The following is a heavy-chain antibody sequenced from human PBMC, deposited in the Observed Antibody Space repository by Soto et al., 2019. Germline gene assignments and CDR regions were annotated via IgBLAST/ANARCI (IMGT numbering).Heavy chain of an antibody. CDR1: GGSISSSSFY. CDR3: ARVDRRGEIRDCSGGSCYGSELYYFDY. J-gene: IGHJ4*02. CDR2: IYYSGST. V-gene: IGHV4-31*03. D-gene: IGHD2-15*01. Sequence: PSETLSLTCTVSGGSISSSSFYWSWIRQNPGKGLEWIGYIYYSGSTYYNPSLKSRVTISVDTSKNQFSLKLSSVTAADTAVYYCARVDRRGEIRDCSGGSCYGSELYYFDYWGQGTLVTVSS.